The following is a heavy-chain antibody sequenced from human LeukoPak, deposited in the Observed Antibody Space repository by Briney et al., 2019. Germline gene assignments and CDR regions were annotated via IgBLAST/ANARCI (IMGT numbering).Heavy chain of an antibody. Sequence: ASVKVSCKASGYTFTSYGISWVRQAPGQGLEWTGWISGYNGYTHYAHNLQGRVTMTTDTSTSTAYMELRSLRSDDTAVYYCARDEARYSSGYYPNWFDPWGQGTLVTVSS. CDR2: ISGYNGYT. CDR3: ARDEARYSSGYYPNWFDP. D-gene: IGHD3-22*01. J-gene: IGHJ5*02. CDR1: GYTFTSYG. V-gene: IGHV1-18*01.